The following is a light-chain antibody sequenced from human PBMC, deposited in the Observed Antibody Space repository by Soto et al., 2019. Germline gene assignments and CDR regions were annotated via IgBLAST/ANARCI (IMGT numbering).Light chain of an antibody. J-gene: IGLJ2*01. CDR2: RNN. V-gene: IGLV1-44*01. CDR1: SSNIGSNA. Sequence: QSVLTQPPSASGTPGQRVTISCSGSSSNIGSNAVNWYQQLPGTAPKLLIYRNNQRPSGVPDRFSGSKSGTSASLAISGLQSEDEADYYCAAWDDSFVVFGGGTKLTVL. CDR3: AAWDDSFVV.